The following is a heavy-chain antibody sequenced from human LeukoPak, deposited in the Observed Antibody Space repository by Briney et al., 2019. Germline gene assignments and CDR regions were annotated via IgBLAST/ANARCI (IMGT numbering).Heavy chain of an antibody. CDR1: GFTFSSYG. D-gene: IGHD3-3*01. J-gene: IGHJ6*02. CDR3: AKDHELSGGGMDV. Sequence: GRSLRLSCAASGFTFSSYGMHWVRQAPGKGLEWVAVISYDGSNKYYADSVKGRFTISRDNSKNTLYLQMNSLRAEDTAVYYCAKDHELSGGGMDVWGQGTTVTVSS. V-gene: IGHV3-30*18. CDR2: ISYDGSNK.